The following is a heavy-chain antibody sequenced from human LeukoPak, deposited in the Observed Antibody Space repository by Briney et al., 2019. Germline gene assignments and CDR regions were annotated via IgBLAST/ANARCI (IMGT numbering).Heavy chain of an antibody. CDR3: GRYSGGAASNP. D-gene: IGHD4-11*01. Sequence: QPGRSLRLSCAASGFTFDDYAMHWVRQAPGKGLEWVSGISWNSGSIGYADSVKGRFTISRDNAKNTLYLQMNSLRAEDTAVYFCGRYSGGAASNPWGQGTLVTVSS. V-gene: IGHV3-9*01. CDR1: GFTFDDYA. J-gene: IGHJ5*02. CDR2: ISWNSGSI.